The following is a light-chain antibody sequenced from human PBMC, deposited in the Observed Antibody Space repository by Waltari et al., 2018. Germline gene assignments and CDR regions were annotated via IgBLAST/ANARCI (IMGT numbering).Light chain of an antibody. CDR1: TLGDRS. V-gene: IGLV3-1*01. J-gene: IGLJ1*01. CDR2: LDS. Sequence: SFDLTQPPSVSVSPGQTASITSSGDTLGDRSACWYQQKPGQSPVLVIYLDSKRPSAIPERFSGSKSGNTATLTISGTQAVDEADYYCQAWDTSTYIFGTGTKVTVL. CDR3: QAWDTSTYI.